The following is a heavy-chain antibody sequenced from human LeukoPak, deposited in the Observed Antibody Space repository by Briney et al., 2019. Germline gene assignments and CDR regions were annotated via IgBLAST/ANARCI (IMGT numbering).Heavy chain of an antibody. CDR1: GGSISSYY. CDR3: ARDLDTTVTMKGMDV. D-gene: IGHD4-17*01. J-gene: IGHJ6*04. Sequence: SETLSLTCTVSGGSISSYYWSWIRQPPGKGLEWIGYIYYSGSTNYNPSLKSRVTISVDTSKNQFSLRLTSVTAADTAVYYCARDLDTTVTMKGMDVWGKGTTVTVSS. CDR2: IYYSGST. V-gene: IGHV4-59*12.